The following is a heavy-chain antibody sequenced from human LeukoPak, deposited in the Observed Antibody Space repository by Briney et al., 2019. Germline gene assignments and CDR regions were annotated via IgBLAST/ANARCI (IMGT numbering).Heavy chain of an antibody. CDR1: GYTFTGYY. D-gene: IGHD3-9*01. CDR2: INPNSGDT. CDR3: ARGDNYDILTGYQTPSHLSDY. V-gene: IGHV1-2*02. J-gene: IGHJ4*02. Sequence: ASVKVSCKASGYTFTGYYLHWVRQAPGQGLGWMGWINPNSGDTNFAQKFQGRVTMTRDTSISTAYMELSRLRSDDTAVYYCARGDNYDILTGYQTPSHLSDYWGQGTLVTVSS.